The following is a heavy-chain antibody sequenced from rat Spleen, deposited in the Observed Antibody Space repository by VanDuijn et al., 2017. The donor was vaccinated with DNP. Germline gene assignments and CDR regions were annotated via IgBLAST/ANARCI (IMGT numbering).Heavy chain of an antibody. CDR1: GFSFRNYY. CDR2: ISHSDGTT. CDR3: AREQHYHFDY. V-gene: IGHV5-25*01. Sequence: EVHLVESGGGLVQPGRSVKLSCVASGFSFRNYYMAWVRQTPNRGLEWVAMISHSDGTTYYPDSVKGRFTISRDNAESSLYLQMNSLKSEDTATYYCAREQHYHFDYWGQGVMVTVSS. D-gene: IGHD1-10*01. J-gene: IGHJ2*01.